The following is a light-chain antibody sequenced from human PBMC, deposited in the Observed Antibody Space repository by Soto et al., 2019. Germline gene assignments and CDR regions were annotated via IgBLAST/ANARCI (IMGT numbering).Light chain of an antibody. J-gene: IGKJ5*01. CDR2: DAY. CDR3: QQRHMWPIT. Sequence: DIVLTRSPATLSLSPLEIATLSFRASQSVSSYLAWYQQKPGQAPRLLIYDAYNRATGIPPRFSGSGSGTDFTLTISSLEPEDSAVYYCQQRHMWPITFGQGTLLEI. V-gene: IGKV3-11*01. CDR1: QSVSSY.